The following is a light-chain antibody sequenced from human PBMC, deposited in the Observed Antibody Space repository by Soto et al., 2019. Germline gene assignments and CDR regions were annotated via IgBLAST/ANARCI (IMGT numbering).Light chain of an antibody. J-gene: IGKJ4*01. CDR3: QQYGSSALT. Sequence: EIVLTQSPGTLSLSPGERATLSCRASQSISSSYLAWYQQKPGQAPRLLIYGASSSATGIPDRFSGSGSGTDFTLTISRLAPEDFAVYYWQQYGSSALTFGGGTKVEIK. CDR2: GAS. CDR1: QSISSSY. V-gene: IGKV3-20*01.